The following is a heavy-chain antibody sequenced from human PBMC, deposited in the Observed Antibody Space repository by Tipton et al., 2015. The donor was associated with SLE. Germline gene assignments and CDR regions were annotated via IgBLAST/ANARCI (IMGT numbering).Heavy chain of an antibody. D-gene: IGHD3-10*01. CDR1: GFSIRSGYY. Sequence: TLSLTCTVSGFSIRSGYYLGWIRQSPGKGLEWIGDINHSGSTNYNPSLKSRVTISVDKSQNQFSLRLTSVTAADTALYYCAKNGGDDAFDIWGQGTMVTVSS. CDR2: INHSGST. J-gene: IGHJ3*02. V-gene: IGHV4-38-2*02. CDR3: AKNGGDDAFDI.